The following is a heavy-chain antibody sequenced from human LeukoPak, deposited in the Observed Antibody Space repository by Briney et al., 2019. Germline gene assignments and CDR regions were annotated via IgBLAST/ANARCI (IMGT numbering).Heavy chain of an antibody. Sequence: GGSLRLSCAASRFTFSSYSMNWVRQAPGKGLEWVSSISSSSYIYYADSVKGRFTISRDNAKNSLYLQMNSLRAEDTAVYYCARHGIVDSSRKYYFDYWGQGTLGTVSS. V-gene: IGHV3-21*01. D-gene: IGHD6-13*01. CDR1: RFTFSSYS. CDR3: ARHGIVDSSRKYYFDY. CDR2: ISSSSYI. J-gene: IGHJ4*02.